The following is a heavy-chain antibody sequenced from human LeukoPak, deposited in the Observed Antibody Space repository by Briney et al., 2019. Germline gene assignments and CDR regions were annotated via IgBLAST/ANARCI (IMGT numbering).Heavy chain of an antibody. CDR2: IKSKSDGGTT. Sequence: GGSLRLSCAASGFTFSSYSMNWVRQAPGKGLEWVGLIKSKSDGGTTDYAAPVKGRFTISRDDSKTTLYLQMNSLKAEDTAVYYCTTGAWIQLWLADYWGRGTLVTVSS. V-gene: IGHV3-15*01. CDR1: GFTFSSYS. D-gene: IGHD5-18*01. J-gene: IGHJ4*02. CDR3: TTGAWIQLWLADY.